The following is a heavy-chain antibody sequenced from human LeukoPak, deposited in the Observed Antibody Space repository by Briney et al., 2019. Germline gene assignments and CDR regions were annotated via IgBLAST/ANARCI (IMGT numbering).Heavy chain of an antibody. CDR2: IYYSGST. J-gene: IGHJ4*02. CDR3: ARGLRTTKIDY. D-gene: IGHD1-1*01. V-gene: IGHV4-59*01. CDR1: SGSISSYY. Sequence: SETLSLTCTVSSGSISSYYWSWIRQPPGKGVEWIGYIYYSGSTNYNPSLKSRVTISVDTSKNQFSLKLSSVTAADTAVYYCARGLRTTKIDYWGQGTLVTVSS.